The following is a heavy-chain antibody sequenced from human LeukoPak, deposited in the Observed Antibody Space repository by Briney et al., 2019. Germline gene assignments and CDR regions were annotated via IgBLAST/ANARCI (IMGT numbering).Heavy chain of an antibody. CDR2: IIGVLGAA. Sequence: SVKVSCKASGGTFLSYAFNWVRQAPGQGLEWMGGIIGVLGAADYAQRYQGRVTITTDESTSTAYMELNGLTSDDTAVYFCATGYSGYDRIIYNYYMDVWGKGTKVTVSS. V-gene: IGHV1-69*05. CDR3: ATGYSGYDRIIYNYYMDV. J-gene: IGHJ6*03. D-gene: IGHD5-12*01. CDR1: GGTFLSYA.